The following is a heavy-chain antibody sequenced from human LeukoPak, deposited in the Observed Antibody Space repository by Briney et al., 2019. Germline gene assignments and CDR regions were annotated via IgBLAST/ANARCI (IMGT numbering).Heavy chain of an antibody. Sequence: GASVKVSCKASGYTFTSYGISWVRQAPGQGLEWMGWISAYNGNTNYAQKLQGRVTMTTDTSTSTAYVELRSLRSDDTAVYYCARSTPGSFDGFLFDYWGQGTLVTVSS. J-gene: IGHJ4*02. D-gene: IGHD3-9*01. CDR1: GYTFTSYG. CDR3: ARSTPGSFDGFLFDY. V-gene: IGHV1-18*01. CDR2: ISAYNGNT.